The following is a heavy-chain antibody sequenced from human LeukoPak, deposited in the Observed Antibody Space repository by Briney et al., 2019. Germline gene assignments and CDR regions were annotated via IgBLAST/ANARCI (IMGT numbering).Heavy chain of an antibody. CDR2: IHYSGST. J-gene: IGHJ6*03. CDR1: GGSISSSSYY. V-gene: IGHV4-39*01. D-gene: IGHD6-6*01. Sequence: SETLSLTCIVSGGSISSSSYYWGWIRQPPGKGLEWIGSIHYSGSTYYNPSLKSRVTTSVDTSKNQFSLKLSSVTAADTALYYCARHGGAARGYYYYMDVWGKGTTATVSS. CDR3: ARHGGAARGYYYYMDV.